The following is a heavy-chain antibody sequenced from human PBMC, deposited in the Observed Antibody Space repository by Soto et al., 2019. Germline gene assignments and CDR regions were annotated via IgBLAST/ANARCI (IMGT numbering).Heavy chain of an antibody. J-gene: IGHJ4*02. CDR1: GFTFSSYA. D-gene: IGHD2-2*01. CDR2: ISGSGGST. V-gene: IGHV3-23*01. Sequence: GGSLRLSCAASGFTFSSYAMSWVRQAPGKGLEWVSAISGSGGSTYYADSVKGRFTISRDNSKNTLYLQMNSLRAEDTAVYYCAKASGSIVVVPAAMTYWGQGTLVTVSS. CDR3: AKASGSIVVVPAAMTY.